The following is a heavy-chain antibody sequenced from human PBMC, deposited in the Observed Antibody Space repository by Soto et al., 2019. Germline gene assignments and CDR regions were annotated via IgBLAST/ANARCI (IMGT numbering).Heavy chain of an antibody. Sequence: GEYLKISCKGSGYSFTSYWIGWVRQMPGKGLEWMGIIYPGDSDTRYSPSFQGQVPISADKSISTAYLQWSSLKASDTAMYYWARHLPPSLLGYCSGGSCYREYYEMDVWGQGTTVTVSS. CDR1: GYSFTSYW. CDR3: ARHLPPSLLGYCSGGSCYREYYEMDV. CDR2: IYPGDSDT. J-gene: IGHJ6*02. V-gene: IGHV5-51*01. D-gene: IGHD2-15*01.